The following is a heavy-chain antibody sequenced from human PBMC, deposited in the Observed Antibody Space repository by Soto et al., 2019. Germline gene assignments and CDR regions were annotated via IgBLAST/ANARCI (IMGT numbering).Heavy chain of an antibody. D-gene: IGHD3-16*01. CDR2: IWYDGSNK. CDR3: ARHRYYEGSVPGYGMDV. V-gene: IGHV3-33*01. J-gene: IGHJ6*02. Sequence: RGSLRLSCAASGFTFSSYGMHWVRQAPGKGLEWVAVIWYDGSNKYYADSVKGRFTISRDTAKTSLYLQMNSLRAEDTALYYCARHRYYEGSVPGYGMDVWGQGTTVTVSS. CDR1: GFTFSSYG.